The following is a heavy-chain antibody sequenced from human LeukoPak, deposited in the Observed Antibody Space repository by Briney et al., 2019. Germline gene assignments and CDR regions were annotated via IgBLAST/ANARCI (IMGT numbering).Heavy chain of an antibody. CDR1: GFTFSSYS. J-gene: IGHJ4*02. CDR3: TRESWYIDY. Sequence: TGGSLRLSCAGSGFTFSSYSMNWVRQAPGKGLEWVSSISSSSSYIYYADSVKGRFTTSRYNAKNSLYLQMNSLRAEDAAVYYCTRESWYIDYWGQGNLVTVSS. D-gene: IGHD3-10*01. V-gene: IGHV3-21*01. CDR2: ISSSSSYI.